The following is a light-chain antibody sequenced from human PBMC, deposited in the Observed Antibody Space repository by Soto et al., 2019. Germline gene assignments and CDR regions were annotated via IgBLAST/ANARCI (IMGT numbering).Light chain of an antibody. CDR1: QSISTY. J-gene: IGKJ5*01. CDR3: QQYDYWQLT. Sequence: EIVLTQSPATLSSFPGDRVTLSCRASQSISTYLAWYQQKPGQTPRLLIYGASTRATGIPARFSGSGSGTEFTLTISSLQSEDFAIYYCQQYDYWQLTFGQGTRLEIK. V-gene: IGKV3D-15*01. CDR2: GAS.